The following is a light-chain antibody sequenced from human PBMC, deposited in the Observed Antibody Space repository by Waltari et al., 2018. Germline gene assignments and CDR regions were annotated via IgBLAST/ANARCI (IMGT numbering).Light chain of an antibody. J-gene: IGLJ1*01. Sequence: QSALTQPRSVSGSPGQSVTVPSSGTSGDVGAYYSVSCYQQYPGKAPKVVIYDVTKRPSGIPDRFSGSKSGNTASLTISGLQADDEADYYCCSYAGSYTYVFGSGTKVTVL. CDR1: SGDVGAYYS. V-gene: IGLV2-11*01. CDR3: CSYAGSYTYV. CDR2: DVT.